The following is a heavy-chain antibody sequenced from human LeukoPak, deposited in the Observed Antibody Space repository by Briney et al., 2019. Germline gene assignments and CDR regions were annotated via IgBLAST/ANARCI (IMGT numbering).Heavy chain of an antibody. D-gene: IGHD6-13*01. CDR3: ASGIAARYYFDY. J-gene: IGHJ4*02. V-gene: IGHV1-46*01. CDR2: INPSGGST. Sequence: ASVKVSCKASGYTFTSYYMHWVRQAPGQGLEWMAIINPSGGSTSYAQKFQGRVTMTRDTSTSTVYMELSSLRSEDTAVYYCASGIAARYYFDYWGQGTLVTVSS. CDR1: GYTFTSYY.